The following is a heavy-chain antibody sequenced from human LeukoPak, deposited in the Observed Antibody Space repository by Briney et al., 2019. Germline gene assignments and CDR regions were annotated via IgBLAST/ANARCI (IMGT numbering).Heavy chain of an antibody. V-gene: IGHV4-59*01. D-gene: IGHD3-10*01. CDR1: GGSISSYY. J-gene: IGHJ4*02. Sequence: SETLSPTCTVSGGSISSYYWSWIRQPPGKGLEWIGCIYYSGSTNYNPSLKSRVTISVDTSKNQFSLKLSSVTAADTAVYYCARDLSDWGQGTLVTVSS. CDR2: IYYSGST. CDR3: ARDLSD.